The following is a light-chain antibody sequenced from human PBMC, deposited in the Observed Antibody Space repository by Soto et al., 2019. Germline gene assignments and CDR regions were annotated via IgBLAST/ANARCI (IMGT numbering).Light chain of an antibody. CDR1: QSISSY. CDR2: AAS. Sequence: DIQMTQSPSSLSASVGDIVTITCRASQSISSYLNFYQQKPGKAPKLLIYAASSLKSGVPSRFSGSGSGTDFTLTISSLQPEDFATYYCQQSNTFPLTFGGGTKVDIK. J-gene: IGKJ4*01. V-gene: IGKV1-39*01. CDR3: QQSNTFPLT.